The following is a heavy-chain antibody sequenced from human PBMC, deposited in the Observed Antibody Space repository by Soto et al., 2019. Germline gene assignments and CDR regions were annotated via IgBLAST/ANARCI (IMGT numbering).Heavy chain of an antibody. CDR2: ISAYNGNT. Sequence: ASVKVSGKASGYTFTSYGISWVRQAPGQGLEWMGWISAYNGNTNYAQKLQGRVTMTTDTSTSTAYMELRSLRSDDTAVYYCARDRSIVGATTNYFDYWGQGTLVTVSS. CDR3: ARDRSIVGATTNYFDY. J-gene: IGHJ4*02. D-gene: IGHD1-26*01. V-gene: IGHV1-18*04. CDR1: GYTFTSYG.